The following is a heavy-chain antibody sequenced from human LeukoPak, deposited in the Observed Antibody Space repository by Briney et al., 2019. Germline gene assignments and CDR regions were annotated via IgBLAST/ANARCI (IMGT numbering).Heavy chain of an antibody. J-gene: IGHJ4*02. Sequence: GGSLRLSCAASGFTFSSYEMNWVRQAPGKGLEWVSYISSSGSTIYYADSVKGRFTISRDNAKNSLYLQMNSLRAEDTAVYYCARDPRIVALGGWGQGTLVTVSS. CDR2: ISSSGSTI. V-gene: IGHV3-48*03. CDR1: GFTFSSYE. D-gene: IGHD3-22*01. CDR3: ARDPRIVALGG.